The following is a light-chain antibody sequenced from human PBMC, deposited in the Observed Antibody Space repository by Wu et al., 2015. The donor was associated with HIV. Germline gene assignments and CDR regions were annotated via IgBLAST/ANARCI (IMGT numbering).Light chain of an antibody. CDR3: QQYNAWPPWT. J-gene: IGKJ1*01. CDR2: GAS. CDR1: QSVSSN. V-gene: IGKV3-15*01. Sequence: IVMTQSPATLSVSPGERATLSCRASQSVSSNLAWYQQKPGHAPRLLIYGASTRAAGIPARFSGSGSGTEFTLSISSLQSEDFAVYYCQQYNAWPPWTFGQGTKAEIK.